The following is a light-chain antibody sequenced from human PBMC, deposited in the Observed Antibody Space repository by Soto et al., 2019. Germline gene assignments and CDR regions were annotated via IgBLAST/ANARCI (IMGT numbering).Light chain of an antibody. V-gene: IGLV1-40*01. CDR3: CSYAHTSRV. Sequence: QSVLTQPPSVSGAPGQGVTISCTGSSSNIGAGSDVHWYQQLPGTAPKLLIYGNDNRPSGVPNRFSGSKSGNTASLTISWLQAEDEADYYCCSYAHTSRVFGGGTRLTVL. J-gene: IGLJ3*02. CDR1: SSNIGAGSD. CDR2: GND.